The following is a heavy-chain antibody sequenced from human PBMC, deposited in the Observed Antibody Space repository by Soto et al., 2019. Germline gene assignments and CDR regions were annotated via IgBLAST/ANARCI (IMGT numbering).Heavy chain of an antibody. D-gene: IGHD3-22*01. CDR2: IIPIFGTA. CDR3: ARDDSSGYYYGYYYYGVDV. V-gene: IGHV1-69*06. CDR1: GGTFSSYA. J-gene: IGHJ6*02. Sequence: SVKVSCKASGGTFSSYAISWVRQAPGQGLEWMGGIIPIFGTANYAQKFQGRVTITADKSTSTAYMELSSLRSEDTAVYYCARDDSSGYYYGYYYYGVDVWGQGTTVTVSS.